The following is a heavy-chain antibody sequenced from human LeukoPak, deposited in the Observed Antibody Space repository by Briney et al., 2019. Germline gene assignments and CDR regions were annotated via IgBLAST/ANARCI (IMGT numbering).Heavy chain of an antibody. J-gene: IGHJ4*02. D-gene: IGHD4-23*01. CDR3: ARTVARIDY. V-gene: IGHV3-48*03. Sequence: GGSLRLSCAASGFTFSSYEMNWVRQAPGKGLEWVSHISSSGSTIYYTDSVKGRFTISRDNSKNSLYLQMNSLRAEDTAIYYCARTVARIDYWGQGTLVTVSS. CDR1: GFTFSSYE. CDR2: ISSSGSTI.